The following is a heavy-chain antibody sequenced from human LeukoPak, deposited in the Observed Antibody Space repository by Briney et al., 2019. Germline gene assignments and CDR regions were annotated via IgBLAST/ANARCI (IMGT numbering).Heavy chain of an antibody. CDR3: AREVRGYSYGPMYYFDY. CDR2: IYYSGST. CDR1: GGSIGSYY. Sequence: SETLSLTCTVSGGSIGSYYWSWIRQPPGKGLEWIGYIYYSGSTNYNPSLKSRVTISVDTSKNQFSLKLSSVTAADTAVYYCAREVRGYSYGPMYYFDYWGQGTLVTVSS. V-gene: IGHV4-59*01. J-gene: IGHJ4*02. D-gene: IGHD5-18*01.